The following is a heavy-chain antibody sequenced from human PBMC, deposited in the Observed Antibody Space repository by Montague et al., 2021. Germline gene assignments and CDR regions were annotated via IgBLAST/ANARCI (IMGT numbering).Heavy chain of an antibody. CDR1: GGSISSSIYY. V-gene: IGHV4-39*01. J-gene: IGHJ5*02. CDR3: ASLTLRPFEP. CDR2: IYYSGST. Sequence: SETLSLTCTVSGGSISSSIYYWGWIRQPPGKGLEWIGSIYYSGSTYYNPSLKSRVTISVDTSKNQYSLKLSSVTAADTAVYYCASLTLRPFEPWGQGTLVTVSS. D-gene: IGHD2-15*01.